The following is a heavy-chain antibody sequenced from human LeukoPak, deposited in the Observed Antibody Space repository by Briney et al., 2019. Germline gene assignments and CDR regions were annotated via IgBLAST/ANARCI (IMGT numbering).Heavy chain of an antibody. V-gene: IGHV1-2*02. CDR1: GYTFSGYG. Sequence: ASVKVSCKTSGYTFSGYGISWVRQAPGQGLEWMGWINPNSGGTNYAQKFQGRVTMTRDTSISTAYMELSRLRSDDTAVYYCARSLIIAARPLDYWGQGTLVTVSS. D-gene: IGHD6-6*01. CDR2: INPNSGGT. J-gene: IGHJ4*02. CDR3: ARSLIIAARPLDY.